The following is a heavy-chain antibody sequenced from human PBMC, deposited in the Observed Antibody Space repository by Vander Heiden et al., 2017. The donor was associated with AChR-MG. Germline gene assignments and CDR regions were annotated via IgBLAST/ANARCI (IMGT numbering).Heavy chain of an antibody. D-gene: IGHD6-19*01. V-gene: IGHV1-3*01. CDR1: GYTFTSYA. J-gene: IGHJ4*02. CDR2: INAGNGNT. Sequence: QVQLVQSGAEVKKPGASVKVSCKASGYTFTSYAMHWVRQAPGQRLEWMGWINAGNGNTKYSQKFQGRVTINRDTSASTAYMELSSLRSEDTAVYYCARDSSGWYISYYFDYWGQGTLVTVSS. CDR3: ARDSSGWYISYYFDY.